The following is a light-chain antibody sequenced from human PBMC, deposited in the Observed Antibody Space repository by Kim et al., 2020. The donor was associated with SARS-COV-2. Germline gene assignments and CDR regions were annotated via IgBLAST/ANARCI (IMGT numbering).Light chain of an antibody. CDR3: QAWVSNTVV. V-gene: IGLV3-1*01. CDR1: NLGNKY. Sequence: SVSTGQTDSITSSGDNLGNKYTSWYQQRTGLSPALLIYEDIKRPSGIPERFSASNSGNTATLTISGTQALDEADYYCQAWVSNTVVFGGGTQLTVL. CDR2: EDI. J-gene: IGLJ2*01.